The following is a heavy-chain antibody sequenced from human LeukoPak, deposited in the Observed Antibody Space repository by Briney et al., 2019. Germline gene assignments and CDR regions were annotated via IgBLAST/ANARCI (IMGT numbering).Heavy chain of an antibody. J-gene: IGHJ4*02. CDR1: GFTFSSYA. Sequence: GGSLRLSCAASGFTFSSYAMHWVRQAPGKGLEWVAVISYDGSNKYYADSVKGRFTISRNNSKNTLYLQMNSLRAEDTAVYYCTEMATISTAVDYWGQGTPVTVSS. D-gene: IGHD5-24*01. V-gene: IGHV3-30*04. CDR3: TEMATISTAVDY. CDR2: ISYDGSNK.